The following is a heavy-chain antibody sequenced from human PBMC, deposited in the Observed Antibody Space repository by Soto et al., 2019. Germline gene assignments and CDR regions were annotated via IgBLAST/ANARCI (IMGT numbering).Heavy chain of an antibody. CDR2: ISGSGGST. CDR3: AKDRGKSDIVVVADP. CDR1: GCTCSSYA. J-gene: IGHJ5*02. D-gene: IGHD2-2*01. Sequence: VGSLRLSCAASGCTCSSYAMSWVRQAPGKGLEWVSAISGSGGSTYYADSVKGRFTISRDNSKNTLYLQMNSLRAEDTAVYYCAKDRGKSDIVVVADPWGQGTLVTVSS. V-gene: IGHV3-23*01.